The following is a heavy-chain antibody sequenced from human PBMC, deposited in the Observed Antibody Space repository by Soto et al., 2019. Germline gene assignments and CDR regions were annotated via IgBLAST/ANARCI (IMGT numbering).Heavy chain of an antibody. J-gene: IGHJ5*02. CDR2: IIPIFGTA. Sequence: ASVKVSCKASVCTFSSYAISWVRQARGRGLEWMGGIIPIFGTANYAQKFQGRVTITADESTSTAYMELSSLRSEDTAVYYCARDLRGPNYYGSGPINWFDPWGQGTLVTVSS. D-gene: IGHD3-10*01. CDR1: VCTFSSYA. CDR3: ARDLRGPNYYGSGPINWFDP. V-gene: IGHV1-69*13.